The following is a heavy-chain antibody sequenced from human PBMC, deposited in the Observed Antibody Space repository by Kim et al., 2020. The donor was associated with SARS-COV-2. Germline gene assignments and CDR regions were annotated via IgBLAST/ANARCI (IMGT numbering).Heavy chain of an antibody. J-gene: IGHJ3*02. CDR2: ISYDGINK. Sequence: GGSLRLSCAASGFSFSLYTMHWVRQAPGKGLDWVAVISYDGINKYYADSVRGRFTISRDNSKNTLYLQMNSLRSDDTALYYCARGARAFDIWGNGTMVT. CDR3: ARGARAFDI. V-gene: IGHV3-30*04. CDR1: GFSFSLYT.